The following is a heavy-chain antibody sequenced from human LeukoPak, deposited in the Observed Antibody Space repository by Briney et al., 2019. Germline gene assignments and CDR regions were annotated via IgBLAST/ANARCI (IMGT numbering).Heavy chain of an antibody. D-gene: IGHD5-12*01. CDR3: PGGSIPTLLGRYVTWDP. CDR1: GGSISSYY. Sequence: PSETLSLTCTVSGGSISSYYWSWIRQPPGKGLEWFGYIYYSGSTNYTPSLKSRVTISVDTSKNQFSLKLSSVTAAAAYVYYSPGGSIPTLLGRYVTWDPWGQGTLVAVSS. J-gene: IGHJ5*02. CDR2: IYYSGST. V-gene: IGHV4-59*01.